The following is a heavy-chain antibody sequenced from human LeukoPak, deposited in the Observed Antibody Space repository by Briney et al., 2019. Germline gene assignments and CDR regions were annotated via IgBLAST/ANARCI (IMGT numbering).Heavy chain of an antibody. Sequence: SETLSLTGTVSGGSISSYYWSWIRQPAGKGLEWIGRIYTSGSTNYNPSLKSRVTMSVDTSKNQSSLKLSSVTAADTAVYYCARDQGYGLNYYYYYGMDVWGQGTTVTVSS. CDR1: GGSISSYY. V-gene: IGHV4-4*07. D-gene: IGHD5-12*01. CDR3: ARDQGYGLNYYYYYGMDV. J-gene: IGHJ6*02. CDR2: IYTSGST.